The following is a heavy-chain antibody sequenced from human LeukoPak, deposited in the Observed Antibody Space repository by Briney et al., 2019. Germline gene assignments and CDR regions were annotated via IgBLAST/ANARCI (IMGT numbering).Heavy chain of an antibody. D-gene: IGHD6-19*01. CDR2: INYSGST. Sequence: SETLSLTCTVSGGSISSSSYYWGWIRQPPGKGLEWIGSINYSGSTYYNPSLKSRVTISLDTSKNQFSLKLSSVTAADTAVYYCARSSYIAVAGYFDYWGQGTLVTVSS. CDR1: GGSISSSSYY. V-gene: IGHV4-39*01. J-gene: IGHJ4*02. CDR3: ARSSYIAVAGYFDY.